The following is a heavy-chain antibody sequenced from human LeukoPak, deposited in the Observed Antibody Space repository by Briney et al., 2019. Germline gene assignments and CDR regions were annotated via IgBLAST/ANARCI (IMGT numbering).Heavy chain of an antibody. J-gene: IGHJ5*02. V-gene: IGHV1-8*01. CDR3: ARARIAVAGGNWFDP. Sequence: ASVKVSCKASGYTFTSYGINWVRQATGQGLEWMGWMNPNSGNTGYAQKFQGRVTMTRNTSISTAYMELSSLRSEDTAVYYCARARIAVAGGNWFDPWGQGTLVTVSS. CDR2: MNPNSGNT. CDR1: GYTFTSYG. D-gene: IGHD6-19*01.